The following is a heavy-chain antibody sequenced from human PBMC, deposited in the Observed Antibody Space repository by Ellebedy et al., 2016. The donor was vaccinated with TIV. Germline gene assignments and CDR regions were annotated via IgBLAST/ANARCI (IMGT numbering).Heavy chain of an antibody. J-gene: IGHJ4*02. CDR3: ARGGPGSSSPHDY. CDR1: GFNFGDYS. CDR2: INARGRNI. Sequence: GESLKISCEASGFNFGDYSMNWVRQAPGEGLEWVSAINARGRNIYYADSVKGRFTISRDNSKNTLYLQMNSLRAEDTAVYYCARGGPGSSSPHDYWGQGTLVTVSS. V-gene: IGHV3-23*01. D-gene: IGHD2-2*01.